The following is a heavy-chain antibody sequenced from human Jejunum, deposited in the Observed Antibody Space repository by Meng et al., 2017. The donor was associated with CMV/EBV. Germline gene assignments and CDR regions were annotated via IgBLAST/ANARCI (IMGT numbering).Heavy chain of an antibody. D-gene: IGHD1-26*01. Sequence: SEYTFTDYYVHWVRQAPGQGLEWMGYLNPYTGDTNYAQKFQGRVTMTRDTSTNTAYMELTRLRSDDTALYYCAKDAGSFLDYYFDYWDQGTLVTVSS. V-gene: IGHV1-2*02. CDR2: LNPYTGDT. CDR3: AKDAGSFLDYYFDY. CDR1: EYTFTDYY. J-gene: IGHJ4*02.